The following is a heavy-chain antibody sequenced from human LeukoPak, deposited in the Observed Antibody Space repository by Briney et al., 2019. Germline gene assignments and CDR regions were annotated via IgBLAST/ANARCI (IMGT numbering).Heavy chain of an antibody. V-gene: IGHV1-2*02. J-gene: IGHJ3*02. D-gene: IGHD3-22*01. CDR1: GYTFTDYY. CDR2: INPSSGGT. Sequence: GASVKVSCKASGYTFTDYYMHWVRQAPGQGLEWMGWINPSSGGTNYAQKFQGRVTVTRDTSISTASMDLSRLRSDDTAVYYCARAGVWDYSDSSGYHNAAFDIWGQGTMVTVSS. CDR3: ARAGVWDYSDSSGYHNAAFDI.